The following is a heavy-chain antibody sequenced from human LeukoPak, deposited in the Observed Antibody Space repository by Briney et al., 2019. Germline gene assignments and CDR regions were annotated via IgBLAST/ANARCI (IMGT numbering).Heavy chain of an antibody. Sequence: SETLSLTCTVSGGSISSGSYYWSWIRRPAGKGLEWIGRIYTSGTTNYNPSLKSRVTISVDTSKNQFSLKLSSVTAADTAVYYCAGYEWVLRDWFDPWGQGTLVTVSS. D-gene: IGHD1-26*01. CDR1: GGSISSGSYY. CDR3: AGYEWVLRDWFDP. J-gene: IGHJ5*02. V-gene: IGHV4-61*02. CDR2: IYTSGTT.